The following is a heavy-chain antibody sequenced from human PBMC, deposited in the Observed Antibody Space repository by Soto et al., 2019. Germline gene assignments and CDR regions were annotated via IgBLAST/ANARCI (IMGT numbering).Heavy chain of an antibody. CDR1: GYTFTSYG. Sequence: QVQLVQSGAEVKKPGASVKVSCKASGYTFTSYGISWVRQAPGQGLEWMGWISAYNGNTNYAQKLQGRVTMTTDTPTRTAYRELGSLRADDTAVYYCARSEEWLEGGEKSWFGPWGQGTLVTVSS. V-gene: IGHV1-18*01. CDR2: ISAYNGNT. J-gene: IGHJ5*02. CDR3: ARSEEWLEGGEKSWFGP. D-gene: IGHD6-19*01.